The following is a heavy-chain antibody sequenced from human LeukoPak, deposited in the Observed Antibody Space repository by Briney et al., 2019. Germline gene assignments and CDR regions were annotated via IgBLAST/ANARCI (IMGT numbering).Heavy chain of an antibody. V-gene: IGHV4-30-2*01. Sequence: SQTLSLTCAVSGGSISSGGYSWSWIRQPPGKGLEWIGYIYHSGSTYYNPSLKSRVTISVDRSKNQFSLKLSSVTAADTAVYYCARIPVAGTEYFDYWGQGTLVTVSS. CDR3: ARIPVAGTEYFDY. CDR1: GGSISSGGYS. D-gene: IGHD6-19*01. J-gene: IGHJ4*02. CDR2: IYHSGST.